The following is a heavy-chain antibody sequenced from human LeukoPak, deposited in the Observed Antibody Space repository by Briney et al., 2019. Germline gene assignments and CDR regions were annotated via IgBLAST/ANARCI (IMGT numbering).Heavy chain of an antibody. J-gene: IGHJ4*02. V-gene: IGHV3-23*01. CDR1: GFTLSNYA. Sequence: PGGSLRLSCAASGFTLSNYAMSWVRQAPGLGLEWVSRISVTTVNTYYADSVKGRFTISRDNSKNTLYLQMNSLRAEDTAVYYCAKDTSVMSPHDSWGQGTLVTVSS. D-gene: IGHD2-8*01. CDR2: ISVTTVNT. CDR3: AKDTSVMSPHDS.